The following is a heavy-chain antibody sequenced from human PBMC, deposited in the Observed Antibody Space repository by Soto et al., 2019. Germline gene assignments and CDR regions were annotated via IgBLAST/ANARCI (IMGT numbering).Heavy chain of an antibody. V-gene: IGHV4-30-4*01. CDR1: GGSISSGDYY. J-gene: IGHJ4*02. D-gene: IGHD2-8*01. CDR2: IYYSGST. Sequence: PSETLSLTCPVSGGSISSGDYYWSWIRQPPGKGLEWIGYIYYSGSTYYNPSLKSRVTISVDTSKNQFSLKLSSVAAADTAVYYCAREQWRRRTADYWGQGTLVTVSS. CDR3: AREQWRRRTADY.